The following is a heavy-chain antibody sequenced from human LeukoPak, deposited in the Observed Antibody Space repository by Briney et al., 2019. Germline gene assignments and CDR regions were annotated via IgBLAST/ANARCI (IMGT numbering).Heavy chain of an antibody. J-gene: IGHJ4*02. Sequence: GGSLRLSCAASGFTFSSYSMNWVRQAPGKGPEWVSSISSSSSYIYYADSVKGRFTISRDNAKNSLYLQMNSLRAEDTAVYYCARGVQAVAGNDYWGQGTLVTVSS. CDR1: GFTFSSYS. D-gene: IGHD6-19*01. CDR2: ISSSSSYI. V-gene: IGHV3-21*01. CDR3: ARGVQAVAGNDY.